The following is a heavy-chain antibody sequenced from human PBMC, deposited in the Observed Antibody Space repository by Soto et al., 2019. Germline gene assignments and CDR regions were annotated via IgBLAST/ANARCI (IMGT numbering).Heavy chain of an antibody. Sequence: QVQLVQSGAEVKKPGSSVKVSCKASGGTFSSYAISWVRQAPGQGLEWMGGIIPIFGTANYAQKFQGRVTITADESTSTAYMELSSLRSENTAVYYGARGGYQLNSYYYGMYVWGQGTTVTFSS. CDR1: GGTFSSYA. CDR3: ARGGYQLNSYYYGMYV. V-gene: IGHV1-69*12. J-gene: IGHJ6*02. D-gene: IGHD2-2*01. CDR2: IIPIFGTA.